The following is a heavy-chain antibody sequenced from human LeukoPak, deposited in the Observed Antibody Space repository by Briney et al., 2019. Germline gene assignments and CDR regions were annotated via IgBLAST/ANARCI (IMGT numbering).Heavy chain of an antibody. J-gene: IGHJ4*02. CDR3: ARGAYVWSGYSPADY. D-gene: IGHD3-3*01. CDR1: GGSISSSSYY. Sequence: SETLSLTCTVSGGSISSSSYYWGWIRQPPGKGLEWIGSIYYSGSTYYNPSLKSRVTISVDTSKNQFSLKLSSVTAADTAAYYCARGAYVWSGYSPADYWGQGTLVTVSS. CDR2: IYYSGST. V-gene: IGHV4-39*01.